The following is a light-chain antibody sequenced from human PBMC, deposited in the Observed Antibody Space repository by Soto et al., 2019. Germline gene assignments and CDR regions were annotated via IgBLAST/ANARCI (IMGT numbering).Light chain of an antibody. CDR2: SAS. CDR1: ESVSSN. CDR3: QQYNKWPLT. J-gene: IGKJ4*01. Sequence: EIVMTQSPATLSVSQGERATLSCRASESVSSNLAWYQQKPGQAPRLLIYSASARATGIPARFSGSGSGTEFTPTISSLQSEDFAVYSCQQYNKWPLTFGGGTKVEIK. V-gene: IGKV3-15*01.